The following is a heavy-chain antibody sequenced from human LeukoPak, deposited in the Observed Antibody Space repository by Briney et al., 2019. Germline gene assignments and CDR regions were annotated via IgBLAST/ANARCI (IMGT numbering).Heavy chain of an antibody. D-gene: IGHD3-22*01. CDR2: INHSGST. V-gene: IGHV4-34*01. Sequence: SETLSLTCAVYGGSFSGYYWSWIRQPPGKGLEWIGEINHSGSTNHNPSLKSRVTISVDTSKNQFSLKLSSVTAADTAVYYCARSPPKYYYDSSGYSPTRLCYFDYWGQGTLVTVSS. CDR1: GGSFSGYY. CDR3: ARSPPKYYYDSSGYSPTRLCYFDY. J-gene: IGHJ4*02.